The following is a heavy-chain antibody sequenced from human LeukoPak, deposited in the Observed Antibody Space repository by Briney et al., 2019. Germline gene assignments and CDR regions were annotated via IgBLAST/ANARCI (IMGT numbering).Heavy chain of an antibody. Sequence: SETMSLTCAGSGYSISSGYYWGLRRQPPGEGLGGGGSINHSGSNYYNSCLKGRVTISVDTSKNQFSLKLSSVAAADTAVYYCARHVTADFWSGYRDYYYYYMDVWGKGTTVTVSS. J-gene: IGHJ6*03. CDR2: INHSGSN. CDR1: GYSISSGYY. D-gene: IGHD3-3*01. CDR3: ARHVTADFWSGYRDYYYYYMDV. V-gene: IGHV4-38-2*01.